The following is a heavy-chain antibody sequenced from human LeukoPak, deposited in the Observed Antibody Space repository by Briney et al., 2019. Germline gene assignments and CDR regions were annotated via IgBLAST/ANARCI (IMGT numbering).Heavy chain of an antibody. CDR1: GGTLRGYY. J-gene: IGHJ4*02. D-gene: IGHD3-10*01. Sequence: PSETLSLTCAVYGGTLRGYYWSWVRQSSGAGLEWIGEIAHSGHTNYNYNPSLKSRVTISVDTSKNQFSLKLSSVTAADTAVYYCARVHGSGSLGWGQGTLVTVSS. CDR2: IAHSGHT. CDR3: ARVHGSGSLG. V-gene: IGHV4-34*01.